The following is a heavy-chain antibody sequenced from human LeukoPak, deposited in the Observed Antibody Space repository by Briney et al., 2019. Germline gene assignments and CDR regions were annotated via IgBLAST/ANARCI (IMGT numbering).Heavy chain of an antibody. D-gene: IGHD2-2*01. CDR1: GFTFGDYG. CDR2: IQSRTYGGAT. J-gene: IGHJ4*02. Sequence: GGSLRLSCTASGFTFGDYGMSWVRQAPGKGLEWVGFIQSRTYGGATQYAASVKGRSTISRDDSKSIAFLQMNSLKTEDTAVYYCTASDHLYCSSISCHFDYWGQGTLVTVSS. CDR3: TASDHLYCSSISCHFDY. V-gene: IGHV3-49*04.